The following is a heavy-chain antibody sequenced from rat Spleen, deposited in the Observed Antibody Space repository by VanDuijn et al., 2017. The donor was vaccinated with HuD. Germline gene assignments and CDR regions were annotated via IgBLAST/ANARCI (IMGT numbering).Heavy chain of an antibody. CDR2: INTGSGGI. V-gene: IGHV1-43*01. D-gene: IGHD1-2*01. J-gene: IGHJ2*01. Sequence: QVQLQQSGAEVAKPGSSVKISCKASGYTFTSYYISWIKQTTGQGLEYIGYINTGSGGINYNEKFKGKATLTVDTSSNTAFMQLSSLTPDDSAVYYCAREARYYYSSSGYFDYWGQGVMVTVSS. CDR1: GYTFTSYY. CDR3: AREARYYYSSSGYFDY.